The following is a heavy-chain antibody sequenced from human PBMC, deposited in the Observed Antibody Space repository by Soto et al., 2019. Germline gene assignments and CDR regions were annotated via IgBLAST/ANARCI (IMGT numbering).Heavy chain of an antibody. CDR1: GGSISSGDYY. Sequence: NPSETLSLTCTVSGGSISSGDYYWSWIRQPPGKGLEWIGYIYYSGSTYYNPSLKSRVTISVDTSKNQFSLKLSSVTAADTAVYYCARDIGSSGYSDDDAFDIWGQGTMVTVSS. CDR2: IYYSGST. V-gene: IGHV4-30-4*01. CDR3: ARDIGSSGYSDDDAFDI. D-gene: IGHD3-22*01. J-gene: IGHJ3*02.